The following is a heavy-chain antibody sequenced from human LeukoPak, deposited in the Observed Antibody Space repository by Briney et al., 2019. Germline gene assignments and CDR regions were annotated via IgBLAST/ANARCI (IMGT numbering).Heavy chain of an antibody. J-gene: IGHJ6*02. V-gene: IGHV3-23*01. Sequence: PGGSLRLSCAASGFTFSSYAMSWVRQAPGKGLEWVSAISGSGGSTYYADSVKGRFTISRDNSKNTLYLQMNSLRAEDTAVYYCARGYYGDPPNYYGMDVWGQGTTVTVSS. CDR3: ARGYYGDPPNYYGMDV. CDR2: ISGSGGST. CDR1: GFTFSSYA. D-gene: IGHD4-17*01.